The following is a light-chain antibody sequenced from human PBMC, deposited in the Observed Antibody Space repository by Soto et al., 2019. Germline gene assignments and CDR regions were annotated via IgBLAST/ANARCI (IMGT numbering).Light chain of an antibody. J-gene: IGKJ4*01. CDR1: QSVLFASNNKNY. CDR3: QQYYTLPLT. V-gene: IGKV4-1*01. Sequence: DIVMTQSPDSRAVSLGERATINCESSQSVLFASNNKNYLAWYQQKPGQPPKLLLSWASARESGVPERFSGSGSGTLFTLSISSLQAEDVAVYYCQQYYTLPLTFGGGTKVDIK. CDR2: WAS.